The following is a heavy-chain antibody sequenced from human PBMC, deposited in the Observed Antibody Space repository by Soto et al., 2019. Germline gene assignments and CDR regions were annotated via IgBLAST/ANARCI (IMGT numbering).Heavy chain of an antibody. J-gene: IGHJ5*02. CDR1: GFTFRSFT. D-gene: IGHD6-13*01. CDR3: TRDASRDSSARGWFDP. Sequence: GGSLRLSCAASGFTFRSFTMNWVRQAPGKGLEWVSTISSNSAYIYYTDALRGCFTISRDNAKNSLHLQMNSLRAEDTAVYYCTRDASRDSSARGWFDPWGPGTLVTVCS. CDR2: ISSNSAYI. V-gene: IGHV3-21*01.